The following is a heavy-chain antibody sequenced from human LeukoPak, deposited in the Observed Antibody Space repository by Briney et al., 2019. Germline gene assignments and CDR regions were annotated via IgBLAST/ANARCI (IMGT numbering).Heavy chain of an antibody. V-gene: IGHV4-39*07. Sequence: PSETLSLTRTVSGGSLSSSSYYWGWIRQPPGKGLEWVGSIYYSGSTYYNPSLKGRVTISVDTSKNQFSLKLSSVTAADTAVYYCARDAAFEYSSMYNWFDPWGQGTLVTVSS. CDR2: IYYSGST. CDR1: GGSLSSSSYY. CDR3: ARDAAFEYSSMYNWFDP. J-gene: IGHJ5*02. D-gene: IGHD6-6*01.